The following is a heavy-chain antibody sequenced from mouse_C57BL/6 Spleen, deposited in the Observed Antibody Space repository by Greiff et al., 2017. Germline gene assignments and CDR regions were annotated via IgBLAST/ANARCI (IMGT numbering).Heavy chain of an antibody. V-gene: IGHV1-52*01. J-gene: IGHJ4*01. CDR3: ARGGLDGYDGRSGGRYYYAMDY. CDR1: GYTFTSYW. D-gene: IGHD2-2*01. CDR2: IDPSDSET. Sequence: QVQLQQPGAELVRPGSSVQLSCKASGYTFTSYWMQWVKQRPIQGLAWIGNIDPSDSETNYNQKFKDKATLTVDKSSSTAYMQLSSLTSEDSAVYYCARGGLDGYDGRSGGRYYYAMDYWGQGTSVTVSS.